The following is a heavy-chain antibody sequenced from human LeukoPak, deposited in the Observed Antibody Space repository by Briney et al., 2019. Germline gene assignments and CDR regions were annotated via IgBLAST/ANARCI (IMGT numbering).Heavy chain of an antibody. CDR2: IKSKTDGGTT. CDR3: TTSQFSGPTITIFGVVPEQPDY. Sequence: GGSLRLSCAASGFTFSNAWMSWVRQAPGKGLEWVGRIKSKTDGGTTDYAAPVKGRFTISRDDSKNTLYLQMNSLKTEDTAVYYCTTSQFSGPTITIFGVVPEQPDYWGQGTLVTVSS. D-gene: IGHD3-3*01. V-gene: IGHV3-15*01. J-gene: IGHJ4*02. CDR1: GFTFSNAW.